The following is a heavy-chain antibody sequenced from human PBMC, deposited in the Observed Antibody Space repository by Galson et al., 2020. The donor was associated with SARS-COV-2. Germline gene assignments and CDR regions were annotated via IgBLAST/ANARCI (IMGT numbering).Heavy chain of an antibody. CDR2: IYHSGST. CDR3: ARSYGSGYNWFDP. CDR1: GGSISSGGYS. D-gene: IGHD3-10*01. V-gene: IGHV4-30-2*01. J-gene: IGHJ5*02. Sequence: SETLSLTCAVSGGSISSGGYSWSWIRQPPGKGLEWIGYIYHSGSTYYNPSLKSRVTISVDRSKNQFSLKLSSVTAADTAVYYCARSYGSGYNWFDPWGQGTLVTVSS.